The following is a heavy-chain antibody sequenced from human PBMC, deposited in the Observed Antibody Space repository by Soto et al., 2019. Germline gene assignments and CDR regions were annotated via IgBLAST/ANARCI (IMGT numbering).Heavy chain of an antibody. Sequence: ASVNVSCRASGNTITSYYMHWVRQPPGQGLEWLGIINPSGSITSYAQKFQRRVTMTRDTSTSTVYMELSSLRSEDTAVYYCARDYYDSSGHLGYWGQGTLVTVSS. J-gene: IGHJ4*02. CDR3: ARDYYDSSGHLGY. D-gene: IGHD3-22*01. CDR2: INPSGSIT. CDR1: GNTITSYY. V-gene: IGHV1-46*03.